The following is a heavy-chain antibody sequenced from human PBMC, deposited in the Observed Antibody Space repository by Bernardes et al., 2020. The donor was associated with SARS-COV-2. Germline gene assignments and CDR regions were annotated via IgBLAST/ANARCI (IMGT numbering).Heavy chain of an antibody. CDR2: ISGGAMYI. D-gene: IGHD3-9*01. V-gene: IGHV3-21*01. CDR1: GFTFSSYW. Sequence: GGSLRLSCAASGFTFSSYWMSWVRQAPGKGLEWVSSISGGAMYIYYGDSVRGRFTTSRDNTRNSVFLQMESLRAEDTAVYYCARDVGGTDWRFGFDVWGPGTKVHVSS. CDR3: ARDVGGTDWRFGFDV. J-gene: IGHJ3*01.